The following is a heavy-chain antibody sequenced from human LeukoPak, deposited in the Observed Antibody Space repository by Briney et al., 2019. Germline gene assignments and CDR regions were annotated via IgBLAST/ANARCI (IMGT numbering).Heavy chain of an antibody. CDR2: IYSGGST. D-gene: IGHD4-11*01. Sequence: GGSLRLSCAASGFTVSSNYMSWVRQAPGKGLEWVSVIYSGGSTYYADSVKGRFTISRDNSKNTLYLQMNSLRAEDTAVYYCARLTRPLYYMDVWGKGTTVTVSS. J-gene: IGHJ6*03. V-gene: IGHV3-66*02. CDR1: GFTVSSNY. CDR3: ARLTRPLYYMDV.